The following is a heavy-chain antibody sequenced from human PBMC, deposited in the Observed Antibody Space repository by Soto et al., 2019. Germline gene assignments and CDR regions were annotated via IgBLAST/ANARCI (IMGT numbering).Heavy chain of an antibody. CDR3: ASKGYCSSTSCPDY. D-gene: IGHD2-2*01. CDR2: IIPILGIA. J-gene: IGHJ4*02. Sequence: SVKVSCKASGGTFSSYTIILVRQAPGQGLEWMGRIIPILGIANYAQKFQGRVTITADKSTSTAYMELSSLRSEDTAVYYCASKGYCSSTSCPDYWGQGTLVTVSS. CDR1: GGTFSSYT. V-gene: IGHV1-69*02.